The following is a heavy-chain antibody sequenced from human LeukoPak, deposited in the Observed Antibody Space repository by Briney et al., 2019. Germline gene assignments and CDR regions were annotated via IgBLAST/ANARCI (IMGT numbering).Heavy chain of an antibody. D-gene: IGHD6-13*01. CDR2: ISGYGSST. V-gene: IGHV3-23*01. CDR1: GFTFSSYG. Sequence: GGSLRLSCAASGFTFSSYGMSWVRQAPGKGLEWVSSISGYGSSTYYADFVKGRVTISRDNSKNTLYLRMNSLRAEDTALYYCTKDQTTRLSSSWYLYFDHWGQGTLVTVSS. J-gene: IGHJ4*02. CDR3: TKDQTTRLSSSWYLYFDH.